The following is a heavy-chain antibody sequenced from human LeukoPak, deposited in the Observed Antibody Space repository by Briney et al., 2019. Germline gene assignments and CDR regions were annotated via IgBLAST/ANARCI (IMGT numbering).Heavy chain of an antibody. CDR3: ARGLGAAAGSFDY. V-gene: IGHV1-8*01. CDR2: MNPNSGNT. CDR1: GYTFTSYD. D-gene: IGHD6-13*01. J-gene: IGHJ4*02. Sequence: GASVKVSCKASGYTFTSYDINWVRQATGQGLKWMGWMNPNSGNTGYAQKFQGRVTITRNTSISTAYMELSSLRSEDTAVYYCARGLGAAAGSFDYWGQGTLVTVSS.